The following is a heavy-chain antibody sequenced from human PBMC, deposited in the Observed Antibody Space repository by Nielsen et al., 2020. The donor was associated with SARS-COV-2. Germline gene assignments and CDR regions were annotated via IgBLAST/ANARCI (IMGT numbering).Heavy chain of an antibody. J-gene: IGHJ4*02. D-gene: IGHD2-2*01. CDR3: TRVQYCSSSSCYGGFDY. Sequence: GESLKISCAASGFTFSSYAMNWVRQAPGKGLEWVSYISSSGSTINYADSVKGRFTISRDNAKNSLYLQMNSLRAEDTAVYYCTRVQYCSSSSCYGGFDYWGQGTLVTVSS. CDR1: GFTFSSYA. V-gene: IGHV3-48*03. CDR2: ISSSGSTI.